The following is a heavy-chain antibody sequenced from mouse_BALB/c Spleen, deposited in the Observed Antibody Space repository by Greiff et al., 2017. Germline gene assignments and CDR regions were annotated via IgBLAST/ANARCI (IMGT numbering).Heavy chain of an antibody. D-gene: IGHD1-1*01. CDR2: INSNGGST. Sequence: EVQLVESGGGLVQPGGSLKLSCAASGFTFSSYGMSWVRQTPDKRLELVATINSNGGSTYYPDSVKGRFTISRDNAKNTLYLQMSSLKSEDTAMYYCAREPYYGSRMYYFDYWGQGTTLTVSS. CDR3: AREPYYGSRMYYFDY. J-gene: IGHJ2*01. CDR1: GFTFSSYG. V-gene: IGHV5-6-3*01.